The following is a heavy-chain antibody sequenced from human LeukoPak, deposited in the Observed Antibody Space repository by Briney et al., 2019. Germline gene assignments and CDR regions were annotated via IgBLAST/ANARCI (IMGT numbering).Heavy chain of an antibody. Sequence: PGGSLRLSCAASGFIFSDYYMSWIRQAPGKGLEWVSYISSSANTIYYAGSVKGRFTISRDNAKNSLFLQMNSLRAEDTAVYFCARAPNYGHSYYFDYWGQGTLVTVSS. CDR2: ISSSANTI. V-gene: IGHV3-11*01. CDR3: ARAPNYGHSYYFDY. D-gene: IGHD4/OR15-4a*01. CDR1: GFIFSDYY. J-gene: IGHJ4*02.